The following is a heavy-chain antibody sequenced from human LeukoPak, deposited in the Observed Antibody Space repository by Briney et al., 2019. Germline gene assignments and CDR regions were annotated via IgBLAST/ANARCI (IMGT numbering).Heavy chain of an antibody. D-gene: IGHD6-6*01. CDR2: ISSSGSTI. V-gene: IGHV3-48*03. CDR3: ARVLARRSYFDY. Sequence: GGSLRLSCAASGFTFSSYEMNWVRQAPGKGLEWVSYISSSGSTIYYADSVKGRFTISRDNAKNSLYLQMNSLRAEDTAVYYCARVLARRSYFDYWGQGTLVTVSS. J-gene: IGHJ4*02. CDR1: GFTFSSYE.